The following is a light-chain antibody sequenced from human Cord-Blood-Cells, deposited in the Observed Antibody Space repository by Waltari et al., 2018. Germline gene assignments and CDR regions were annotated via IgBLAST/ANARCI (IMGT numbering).Light chain of an antibody. J-gene: IGKJ4*01. V-gene: IGKV3-11*01. CDR3: QQRST. Sequence: EIVLTQSPATLSLSPVERATLSCRASQSVSSDLAWYQQKPGQAHRLLIYDATNRASGIPARFSGSGSGTDFTLTISSLEPEYFAVYYCQQRSTFGGGTKVEIK. CDR1: QSVSSD. CDR2: DAT.